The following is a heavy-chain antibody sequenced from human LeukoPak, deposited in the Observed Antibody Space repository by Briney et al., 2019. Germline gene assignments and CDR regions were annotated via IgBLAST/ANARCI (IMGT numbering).Heavy chain of an antibody. CDR3: VYSFLSEWLLDL. CDR2: IYYSGST. V-gene: IGHV4-59*08. D-gene: IGHD3-3*01. J-gene: IGHJ4*02. Sequence: SETLSLTCTVSGGSISSYYWSWIRQPPGKGLEWIGYIYYSGSTNYNPSLKSRVTISVDTSKNQFSLKLSSVTAADTAVYYCVYSFLSEWLLDLWGQGTLVTVSS. CDR1: GGSISSYY.